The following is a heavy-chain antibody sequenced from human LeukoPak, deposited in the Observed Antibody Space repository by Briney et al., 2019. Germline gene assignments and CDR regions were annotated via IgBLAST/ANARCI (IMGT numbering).Heavy chain of an antibody. J-gene: IGHJ4*02. D-gene: IGHD2-2*03. V-gene: IGHV1-69*13. CDR3: ARALDIVVVPAAIMGY. CDR1: RGTFSSYA. Sequence: SVKVSCKASRGTFSSYAISWVRQAPGQGLEWMGGIIPIFGTANYAQKFQGRVTITADESTSTAYMELSSLRSEDTAVYYCARALDIVVVPAAIMGYWGQGTLVTVSS. CDR2: IIPIFGTA.